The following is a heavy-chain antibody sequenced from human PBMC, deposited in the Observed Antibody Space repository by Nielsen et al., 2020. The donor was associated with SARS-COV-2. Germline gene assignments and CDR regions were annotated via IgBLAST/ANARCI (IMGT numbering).Heavy chain of an antibody. CDR1: GFTFTAYW. CDR2: INFDGTGT. CDR3: ARDGVVGSTNTFDV. J-gene: IGHJ3*01. V-gene: IGHV3-74*01. D-gene: IGHD1-26*01. Sequence: GGSLRLSCTASGFTFTAYWMHWVRQAPGKGLTWVSHINFDGTGTSYADSVKGRFTISRDNAKNTVYLQMNSLRAEDTAMYYCARDGVVGSTNTFDVWGQGTVVTVSS.